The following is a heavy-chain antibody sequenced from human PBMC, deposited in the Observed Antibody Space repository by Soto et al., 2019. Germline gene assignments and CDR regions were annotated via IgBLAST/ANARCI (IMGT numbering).Heavy chain of an antibody. CDR3: ARDVGYHYDGSPSGQFDF. CDR2: IYHSGST. D-gene: IGHD3-22*01. CDR1: GNSISTTNW. V-gene: IGHV4-4*02. J-gene: IGHJ4*02. Sequence: QVELQESGPGLVKPSGTLSLTCVVSGNSISTTNWWSWVRQSPGKGLEWIGEIYHSGSTNYNPSLKGRVTMSVDKSKNQFSLKLSSVTAADTAVYYCARDVGYHYDGSPSGQFDFWGQGTLVTVSS.